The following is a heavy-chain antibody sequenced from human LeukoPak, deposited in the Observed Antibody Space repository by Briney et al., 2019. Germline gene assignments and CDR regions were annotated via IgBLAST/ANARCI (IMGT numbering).Heavy chain of an antibody. CDR2: IYYSGST. CDR3: AREVEWFGELGAFDI. CDR1: GGSISSYY. V-gene: IGHV4-59*01. D-gene: IGHD3-10*01. J-gene: IGHJ3*02. Sequence: PSGTLSLTCTVSGGSISSYYWSWIRQPPGKGLEWIGYIYYSGSTNYNPSLKSRVTISVDTSKNQFSLKPSSVTAADTAVYYCAREVEWFGELGAFDIWGQGTMVTVSS.